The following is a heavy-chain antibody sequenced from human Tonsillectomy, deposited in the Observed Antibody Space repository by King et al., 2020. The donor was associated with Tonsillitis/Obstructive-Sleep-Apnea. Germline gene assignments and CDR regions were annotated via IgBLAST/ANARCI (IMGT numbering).Heavy chain of an antibody. J-gene: IGHJ3*02. CDR2: INHSGST. Sequence: VQLQQWGAGLLKPSETLSLTCAVYGGSFSGYYWSWIRQPPGKGLEWIGEINHSGSTNYNPSLKSRVTISVDTSKNQFSLKLSSVTAADTAVYYCARVPPKRYCSNTSCYRMGDAFDIWGQGTMVTVSS. D-gene: IGHD2-2*02. CDR1: GGSFSGYY. V-gene: IGHV4-34*01. CDR3: ARVPPKRYCSNTSCYRMGDAFDI.